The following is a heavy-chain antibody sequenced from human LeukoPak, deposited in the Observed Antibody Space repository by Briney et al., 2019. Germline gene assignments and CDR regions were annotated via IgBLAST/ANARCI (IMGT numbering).Heavy chain of an antibody. V-gene: IGHV3-23*01. CDR2: ISGSGGST. CDR1: GFTFSSYA. CDR3: AKDHMVLSYDFWSGYYSEYFDY. Sequence: GGSLRLSCAASGFTFSSYAMSWVRQAPGKGLEWVSAISGSGGSTYYADSVKGRFTISRDNSKNTLYLQMNSLRAEDTAVYYCAKDHMVLSYDFWSGYYSEYFDYWGQGTLVTVFS. D-gene: IGHD3-3*01. J-gene: IGHJ4*02.